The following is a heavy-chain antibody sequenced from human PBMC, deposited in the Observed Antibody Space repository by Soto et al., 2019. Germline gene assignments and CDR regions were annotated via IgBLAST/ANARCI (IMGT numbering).Heavy chain of an antibody. V-gene: IGHV3-30-3*01. CDR2: ISYDGSNK. J-gene: IGHJ6*02. Sequence: VGSLRFSCAASGFTFSSYAMHWVRQAPGKGLEWVAVISYDGSNKYYADSVKGRFTISRDNSKNTLYLQMNSLRAEDTAVYYCARDTKRQLSLNYYYYGMDVWGQGTTVTVSS. CDR3: ARDTKRQLSLNYYYYGMDV. D-gene: IGHD6-6*01. CDR1: GFTFSSYA.